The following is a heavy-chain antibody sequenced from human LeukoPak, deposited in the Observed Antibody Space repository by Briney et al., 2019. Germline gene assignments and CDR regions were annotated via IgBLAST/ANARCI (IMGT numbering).Heavy chain of an antibody. CDR1: GGSISSGGYY. CDR2: IYYSGST. D-gene: IGHD3-10*01. J-gene: IGHJ3*02. V-gene: IGHV4-31*03. CDR3: ARDSQAYYYGHAAFDI. Sequence: PSKTVSLTCTVSGGSISSGGYYWSWIRQHPGKGLEWIGYIYYSGSTYYNPSLKSRVTISVDTSKNQFSLKLSSVTAADTAVYYCARDSQAYYYGHAAFDIWGQGTMVTVSS.